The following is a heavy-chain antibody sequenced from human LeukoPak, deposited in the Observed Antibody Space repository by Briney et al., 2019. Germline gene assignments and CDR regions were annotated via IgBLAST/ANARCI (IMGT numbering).Heavy chain of an antibody. CDR1: GFTFSSYA. CDR2: VSGNGGNT. J-gene: IGHJ4*02. CDR3: ARALRDYYDSSGYYPDY. Sequence: GGSLRLSCAASGFTFSSYAMSWVRQAPGKGLEWVSAVSGNGGNTYYTDSVKGRFTISRDNSKNTLYLQMNSLRAEDTAVYYCARALRDYYDSSGYYPDYWGQGTLVTVSS. V-gene: IGHV3-23*01. D-gene: IGHD3-22*01.